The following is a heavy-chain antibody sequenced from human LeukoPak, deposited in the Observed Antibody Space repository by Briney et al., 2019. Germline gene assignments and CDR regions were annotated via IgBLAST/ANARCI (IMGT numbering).Heavy chain of an antibody. D-gene: IGHD3-3*01. J-gene: IGHJ6*03. Sequence: PGGSLRLSCAASGFTFSSYGMHWVRQAPGKGLEWVAVISYDGSNKYYADSVKGRFTISRDNSKNTLYLQMNSLRAEDTAVYYCAKVYYDFWSGYHTSYYYYMDVWGKGTTVTVSS. V-gene: IGHV3-30*18. CDR3: AKVYYDFWSGYHTSYYYYMDV. CDR1: GFTFSSYG. CDR2: ISYDGSNK.